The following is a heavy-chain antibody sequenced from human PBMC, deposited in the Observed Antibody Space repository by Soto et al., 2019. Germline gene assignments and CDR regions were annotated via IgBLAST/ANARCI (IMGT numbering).Heavy chain of an antibody. CDR2: ISGSGGAT. CDR1: GLTFSSHA. D-gene: IGHD3-22*01. CDR3: AKDLAKQTYFYDTSGYYHRGGGAYPPTRFDY. V-gene: IGHV3-23*01. J-gene: IGHJ4*02. Sequence: EVQLLESGGGLVQPGGSLGLSCAASGLTFSSHAMSWVRQAPGTGLQWVSTISGSGGATFYADSVKGRFTISRDNSRDTLYLQMNSLRAEDTAVYYCAKDLAKQTYFYDTSGYYHRGGGAYPPTRFDYWGPGTLVTVSS.